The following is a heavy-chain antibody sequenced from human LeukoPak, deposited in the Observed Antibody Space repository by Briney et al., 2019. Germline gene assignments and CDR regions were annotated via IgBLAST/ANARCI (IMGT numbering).Heavy chain of an antibody. CDR1: GFTFSSYG. J-gene: IGHJ4*02. V-gene: IGHV3-33*01. D-gene: IGHD3-10*01. Sequence: PGRSLRLSCAASGFTFSSYGMHWVRQAPGKGLEWVAVIWYDGSNKYYADSVKGRFTISRDNSKNTLYLQMNSLRAEDTAVYYCARYVWFGEATFDYWGQGTLVTVSS. CDR3: ARYVWFGEATFDY. CDR2: IWYDGSNK.